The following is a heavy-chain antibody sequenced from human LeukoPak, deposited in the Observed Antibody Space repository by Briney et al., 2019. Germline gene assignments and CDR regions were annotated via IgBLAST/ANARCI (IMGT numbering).Heavy chain of an antibody. CDR3: ARPYYDSSAPPYDY. D-gene: IGHD3-22*01. CDR1: GYTFTSYG. J-gene: IGHJ4*02. Sequence: ASVKVSCKASGYTFTSYGISWVRQAPGQGLEWMGWISAYNGNTNYAQKLQGRVTMTTDTSTSTACMELRSLRSDDTAVYYCARPYYDSSAPPYDYWGQGTLVTVSS. V-gene: IGHV1-18*01. CDR2: ISAYNGNT.